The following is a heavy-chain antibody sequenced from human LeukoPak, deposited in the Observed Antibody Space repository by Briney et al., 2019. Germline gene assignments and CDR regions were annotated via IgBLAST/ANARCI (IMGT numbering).Heavy chain of an antibody. V-gene: IGHV3-48*04. CDR2: ISSSGSTI. CDR1: GFTFSSYC. J-gene: IGHJ6*04. D-gene: IGHD3-10*02. Sequence: GGSLRLSCAASGFTFSSYCMNWVRQAPGKGLEWVSYISSSGSTIYYADSVKGRFTISRDNAKNSLYLQMNSLRAEDTAVYYCAELGITMIGGVWGKGTTVTISS. CDR3: AELGITMIGGV.